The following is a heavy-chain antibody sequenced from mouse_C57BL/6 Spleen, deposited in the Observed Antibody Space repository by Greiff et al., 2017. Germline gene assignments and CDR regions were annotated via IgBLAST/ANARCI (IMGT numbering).Heavy chain of an antibody. CDR1: GYTFTSYW. CDR3: ARNCGSPFAY. CDR2: INPGNGGT. Sequence: QVQLQQPGTELVKPGASVKLSCKASGYTFTSYWMHWVKQRPGHGLEWIGNINPGNGGTNYNEKFKGKATMTVDKSSSTAYLQLSSLTSEDSAVYYCARNCGSPFAYWGQGTLVTVSA. J-gene: IGHJ3*01. D-gene: IGHD1-1*01. V-gene: IGHV1-53*01.